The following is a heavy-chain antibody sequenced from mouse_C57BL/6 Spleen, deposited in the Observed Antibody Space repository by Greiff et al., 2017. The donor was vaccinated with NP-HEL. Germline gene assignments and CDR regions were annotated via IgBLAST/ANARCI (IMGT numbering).Heavy chain of an antibody. J-gene: IGHJ3*01. D-gene: IGHD1-1*01. CDR3: TREGDYYGIRFAY. CDR2: IDPETGGT. V-gene: IGHV1-15*01. Sequence: LVESGAELVRPGASVTLSCKASGYTFTDYEMHWVKQTPVHGLEWIGAIDPETGGTAYNQKFKGKAILTADKSSSTAYMELRSLTSEDSAVYYCTREGDYYGIRFAYWGQGTLVTVSA. CDR1: GYTFTDYE.